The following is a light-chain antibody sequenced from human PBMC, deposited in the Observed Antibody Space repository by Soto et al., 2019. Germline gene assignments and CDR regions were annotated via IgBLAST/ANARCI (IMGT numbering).Light chain of an antibody. CDR1: SSDVGGYNY. V-gene: IGLV2-14*01. CDR2: EVS. Sequence: QPVLTQPASVSGSPGQSITISCTGTSSDVGGYNYVSWYQQHPGEVPKVLIYEVSYRPSGVSHRFSGSKSGNTASLTISGLQTEDEADYYCSSFSSVTREVFGGGTKLTVL. CDR3: SSFSSVTREV. J-gene: IGLJ2*01.